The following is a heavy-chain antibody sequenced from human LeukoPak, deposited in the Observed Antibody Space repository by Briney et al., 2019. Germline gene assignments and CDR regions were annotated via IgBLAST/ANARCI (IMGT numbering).Heavy chain of an antibody. J-gene: IGHJ6*02. CDR3: ARCRATSWGELYGMDV. CDR1: GGSISSYY. Sequence: SETLSLTCTVSGGSISSYYWSWIRQPPGKGLEWIGYIYYSGSTNYNPSLKSRVTISVDTSKNQFSLKLSSVTAADTAVYYCARCRATSWGELYGMDVWGQGTTVTVSS. CDR2: IYYSGST. D-gene: IGHD3-16*01. V-gene: IGHV4-59*08.